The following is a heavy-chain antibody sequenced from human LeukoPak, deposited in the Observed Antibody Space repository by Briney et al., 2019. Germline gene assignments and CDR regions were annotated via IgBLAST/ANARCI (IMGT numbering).Heavy chain of an antibody. CDR2: IIPIFGTA. Sequence: ASVKVSCKASGGTFSSYAISWVRQAPGQGLEWMGGIIPIFGTANYAQKFQGRVTITTDESTSTAYMELSSLRSEDTAVYYCARGVEYSSSYVFHYYYMDVWGKGTTVNVSS. V-gene: IGHV1-69*05. J-gene: IGHJ6*03. CDR3: ARGVEYSSSYVFHYYYMDV. CDR1: GGTFSSYA. D-gene: IGHD6-6*01.